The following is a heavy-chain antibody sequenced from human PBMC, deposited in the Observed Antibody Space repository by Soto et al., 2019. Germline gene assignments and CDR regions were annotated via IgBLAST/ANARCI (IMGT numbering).Heavy chain of an antibody. Sequence: QVQLVQSGAEVKKPGSSVKVSCKASGGTFSTYTITWVRQAPGQGLEWMGRIIPIIGIINYAQKFQGRVTISADKVPGTPDRAPTAQNCDNTAVYYCGGTPHSHNNDRHASASPWGEGTLVTVSS. D-gene: IGHD3-16*01. CDR1: GGTFSTYT. J-gene: IGHJ5*02. V-gene: IGHV1-69*02. CDR2: IIPIIGII. CDR3: GGTPHSHNNDRHASASP.